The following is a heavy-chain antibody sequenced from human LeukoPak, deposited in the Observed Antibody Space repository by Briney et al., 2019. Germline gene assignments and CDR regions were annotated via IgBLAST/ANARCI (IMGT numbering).Heavy chain of an antibody. CDR2: IYTSGST. D-gene: IGHD3-16*02. Sequence: SETLSLTCTVSGGSISSGSYYWSWIRQPAGKGLEWIGRIYTSGSTNYNPSLKSRVTISVDTSKNQFSLKLSSVTAADTAVYYCARSYYDYVWGSYREDYYFDYWGQGTLVTVSS. CDR1: GGSISSGSYY. V-gene: IGHV4-61*02. CDR3: ARSYYDYVWGSYREDYYFDY. J-gene: IGHJ4*02.